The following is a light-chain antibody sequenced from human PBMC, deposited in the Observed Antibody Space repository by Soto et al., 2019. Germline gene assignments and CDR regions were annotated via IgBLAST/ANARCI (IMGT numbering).Light chain of an antibody. CDR3: QSCDSSTGV. CDR1: SGSIASNY. CDR2: EDN. Sequence: NFMLTQPHSVSESPGKTVTISCTRSSGSIASNYVQWYQQRPGSAPTTVIYEDNQRPSGVPDRFSGSIDSSSNSASLTISGLKTEDEADYYCQSCDSSTGVFGGGTKLTVL. J-gene: IGLJ2*01. V-gene: IGLV6-57*04.